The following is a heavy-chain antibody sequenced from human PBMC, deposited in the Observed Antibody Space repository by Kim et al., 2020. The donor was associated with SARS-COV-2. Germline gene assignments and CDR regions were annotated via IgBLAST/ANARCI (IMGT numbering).Heavy chain of an antibody. CDR3: ARYYGSGYFDY. V-gene: IGHV1-69*02. J-gene: IGHJ4*02. Sequence: YAQKFRGRLTFTADTSTGTAYMELSNLRSDDTAVYYCARYYGSGYFDYWGQGTLVTVSS. D-gene: IGHD3-10*01.